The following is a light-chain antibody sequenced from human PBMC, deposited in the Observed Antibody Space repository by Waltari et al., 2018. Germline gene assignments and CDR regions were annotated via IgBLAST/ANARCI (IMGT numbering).Light chain of an antibody. V-gene: IGLV4-69*01. CDR3: QTWGNGWGV. J-gene: IGLJ2*01. CDR1: SGPSSYA. CDR2: VNSDGSH. Sequence: QLVLTQAPSASASLRASVKLTCTLTSGPSSYAISQHQQQPERGPRYLMKVNSDGSHSKGDGVPDRVAGSSSGAERYLTSASLQAEDEADYYCQTWGNGWGVFGGGTKQTVL.